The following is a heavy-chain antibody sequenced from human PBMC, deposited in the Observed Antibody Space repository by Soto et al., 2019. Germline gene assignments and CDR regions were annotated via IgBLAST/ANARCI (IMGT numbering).Heavy chain of an antibody. CDR3: ARGMVRGVIKYNWFDP. CDR2: INHSGST. J-gene: IGHJ5*02. Sequence: SETLSLTCAVYGGSFSGYYWSWIRQPPGKGLEWIGEINHSGSTNYNPSLKSRVTISVDTSKNQFSLKLSSVTAADTAVYYCARGMVRGVIKYNWFDPWGQGTLVTVSS. D-gene: IGHD3-10*01. CDR1: GGSFSGYY. V-gene: IGHV4-34*01.